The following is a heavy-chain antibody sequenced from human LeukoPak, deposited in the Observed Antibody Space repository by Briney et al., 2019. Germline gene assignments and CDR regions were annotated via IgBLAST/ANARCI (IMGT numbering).Heavy chain of an antibody. CDR1: GFSFSSYS. V-gene: IGHV3-21*01. CDR3: AREVRPSDYDYYYYGMDV. D-gene: IGHD3-22*01. J-gene: IGHJ6*02. Sequence: GGSLRLSCAASGFSFSSYSMNWVRQAPGRGLEWVSCISSSSSYIYNADSVKGRFTVSRDNAKNSLYLQMNSLRAEDTAVYYCAREVRPSDYDYYYYGMDVWGQGTTVTVSS. CDR2: ISSSSSYI.